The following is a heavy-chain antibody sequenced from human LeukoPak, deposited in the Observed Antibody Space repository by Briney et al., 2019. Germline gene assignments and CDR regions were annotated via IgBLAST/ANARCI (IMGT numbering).Heavy chain of an antibody. CDR2: ISYDGSNK. Sequence: SGRSLRLSCAASGVTFSSYGMHWVRQAPGKGLEWVAVISYDGSNKYYADSVKGRFTISRDTSKNTLYLQMNSLRAEDTAVYYCAKLVDSSGDYDYWGQGTLVTVSS. D-gene: IGHD6-19*01. CDR3: AKLVDSSGDYDY. J-gene: IGHJ4*02. V-gene: IGHV3-30*18. CDR1: GVTFSSYG.